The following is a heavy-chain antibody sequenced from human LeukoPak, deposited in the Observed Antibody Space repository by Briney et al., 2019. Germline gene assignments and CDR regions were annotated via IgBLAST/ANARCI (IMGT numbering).Heavy chain of an antibody. CDR2: IYYSGST. J-gene: IGHJ4*02. D-gene: IGHD6-19*01. CDR1: GGSISSYY. Sequence: PSGTLSLTCTVSGGSISSYYWSWIRQPPGKGLEWIGYIYYSGSTNYNPSLKSRVTISVDTSKNQFSLKLSSVTAADTAVYYCAREGNSGSAADYWGQGTLVTVSS. V-gene: IGHV4-59*01. CDR3: AREGNSGSAADY.